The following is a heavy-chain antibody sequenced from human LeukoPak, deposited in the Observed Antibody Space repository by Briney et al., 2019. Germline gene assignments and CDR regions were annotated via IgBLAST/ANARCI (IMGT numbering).Heavy chain of an antibody. Sequence: ASVKVSCKASGYTFTSYGISWVRQAPGQGLEWMGWVSAYNGNTNYAQKLQGRVTMTTDTSTSTAYMELRSLRSDDTAVYYCASLLLYDRPQRYAEYFQHWGQGTLVTVSS. D-gene: IGHD3-22*01. CDR3: ASLLLYDRPQRYAEYFQH. V-gene: IGHV1-18*01. J-gene: IGHJ1*01. CDR2: VSAYNGNT. CDR1: GYTFTSYG.